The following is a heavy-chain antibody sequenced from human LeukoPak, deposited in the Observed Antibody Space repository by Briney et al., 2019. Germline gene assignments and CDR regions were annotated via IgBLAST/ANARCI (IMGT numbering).Heavy chain of an antibody. Sequence: SETLSLTCTVAGGSISSYYWSWIRQPPGKGLGWIGYIYNSGSTNYNASLKCRVTISVDTSKTQFSLKLSSVTAADTAVYYCARAYYDFWSGYSHNWFDPWGQGTLVTVSS. CDR2: IYNSGST. J-gene: IGHJ5*02. CDR1: GGSISSYY. D-gene: IGHD3-3*01. V-gene: IGHV4-59*01. CDR3: ARAYYDFWSGYSHNWFDP.